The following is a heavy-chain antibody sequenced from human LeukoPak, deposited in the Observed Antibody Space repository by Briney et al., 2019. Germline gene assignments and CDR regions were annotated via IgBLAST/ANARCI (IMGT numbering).Heavy chain of an antibody. Sequence: GGSLRLSCAASGFTFSSYAMSWVRQAPGKGLEWVSGISGSDDSTYYADSVKGRFTISRDNSKNSLFVQMNSLRAEDTAVYFCAKSRSGSANWALQIFDNWGQGTLVTVSS. CDR1: GFTFSSYA. J-gene: IGHJ4*02. V-gene: IGHV3-23*01. D-gene: IGHD1-1*01. CDR2: ISGSDDST. CDR3: AKSRSGSANWALQIFDN.